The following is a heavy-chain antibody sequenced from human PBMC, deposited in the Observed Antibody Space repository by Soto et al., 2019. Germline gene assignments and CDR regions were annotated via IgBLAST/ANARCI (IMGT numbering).Heavy chain of an antibody. J-gene: IGHJ4*02. V-gene: IGHV4-34*01. D-gene: IGHD3-9*01. CDR1: GVPFSGYY. CDR3: ASGLDYDILTGYYVDY. Sequence: SETLSLTCAVYGVPFSGYYWSWIRQSPGKGLEGIGEINHSGNTNYNPSLKSRVTMLVDTSTNQFSLSLSSVTAADTAVYYCASGLDYDILTGYYVDYWGLGTLVTVSS. CDR2: INHSGNT.